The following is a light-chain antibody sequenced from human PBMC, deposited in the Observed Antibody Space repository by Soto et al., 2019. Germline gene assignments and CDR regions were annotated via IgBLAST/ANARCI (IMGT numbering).Light chain of an antibody. CDR2: GAS. CDR1: QSVNGNY. J-gene: IGKJ2*01. CDR3: QQYGSSFRYT. Sequence: EIVLTQSPVPLSLSPGERATLSCRASQSVNGNYLTWYQQKPGQAPRLLIYGASSRATGIPDRFSGSGSGTDFTLTISRLEPEDFAVYYCQQYGSSFRYTFGQGTKLEIK. V-gene: IGKV3-20*01.